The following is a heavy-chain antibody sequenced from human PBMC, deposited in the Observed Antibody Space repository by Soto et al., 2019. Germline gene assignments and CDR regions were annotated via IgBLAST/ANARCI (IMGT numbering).Heavy chain of an antibody. J-gene: IGHJ4*02. D-gene: IGHD6-13*01. Sequence: GGSLRLSCAASGFTFDDYAMHWVRQAPGKGLEWVSSINWNSVSKGYADSVKGRFTISRDNAKNSLHLQMNSLRAEDTALYYCAKGRIAAAGEARYYFDDWAQGTLVTGSS. CDR2: INWNSVSK. CDR3: AKGRIAAAGEARYYFDD. V-gene: IGHV3-9*01. CDR1: GFTFDDYA.